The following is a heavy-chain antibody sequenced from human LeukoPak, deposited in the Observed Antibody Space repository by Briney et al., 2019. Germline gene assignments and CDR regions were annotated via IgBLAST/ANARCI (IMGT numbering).Heavy chain of an antibody. Sequence: AAVKVSCKASGYTFTGYYMHWVRQAPGQGLEWMGWINPNSGGTIYAQKFQGRVTMARDTSISTVYMELSRLRFDDTAVYYCAKVKPGAFDLWGQGTVVTVSS. CDR2: INPNSGGT. J-gene: IGHJ3*01. CDR3: AKVKPGAFDL. V-gene: IGHV1-2*02. D-gene: IGHD7-27*01. CDR1: GYTFTGYY.